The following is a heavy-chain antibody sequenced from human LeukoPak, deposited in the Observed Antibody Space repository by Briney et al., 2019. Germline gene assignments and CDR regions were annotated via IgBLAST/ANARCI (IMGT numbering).Heavy chain of an antibody. D-gene: IGHD4-17*01. CDR2: IVVGSGNT. Sequence: SVKVSCKASGFTFTNSPMQWVRQARGQRLEWIGWIVVGSGNTNYAQKFQERVTITRDMSTSTAYMELRSLRSEDTAVYYCARGSHGEHDSWGQGTLVTVSS. CDR1: GFTFTNSP. V-gene: IGHV1-58*02. J-gene: IGHJ5*01. CDR3: ARGSHGEHDS.